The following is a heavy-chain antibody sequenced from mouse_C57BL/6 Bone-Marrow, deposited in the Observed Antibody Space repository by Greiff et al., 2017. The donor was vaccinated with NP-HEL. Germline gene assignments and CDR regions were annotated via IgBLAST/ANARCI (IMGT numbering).Heavy chain of an antibody. CDR2: INPNNGGT. CDR3: ASNYGTSWFAY. Sequence: VQLQQSGPEVMKPGASVKISCKASGYTFTDYYMNWVNQSHGKSLEWIGNINPNNGGTSYNQKFKGKATLTVDKSSSTAYMELRSLTSEDSAVYYCASNYGTSWFAYWGQGTLVTVSA. CDR1: GYTFTDYY. J-gene: IGHJ3*01. D-gene: IGHD1-1*01. V-gene: IGHV1-26*01.